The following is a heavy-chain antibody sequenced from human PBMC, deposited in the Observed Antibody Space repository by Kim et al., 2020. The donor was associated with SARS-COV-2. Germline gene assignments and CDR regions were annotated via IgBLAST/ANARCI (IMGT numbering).Heavy chain of an antibody. V-gene: IGHV3-23*01. CDR3: AKGGSSSAWYPLDF. J-gene: IGHJ4*02. Sequence: GGSLRLSCAASGFTFSNYAMAWVRQAPGMGPEWVSANTGSGDKTYYADSVQGRFTISRGNSKNTLYLQMNSVRAEDTAVYYCAKGGSSSAWYPLDFWGQGTLVTVSS. D-gene: IGHD6-13*01. CDR2: NTGSGDKT. CDR1: GFTFSNYA.